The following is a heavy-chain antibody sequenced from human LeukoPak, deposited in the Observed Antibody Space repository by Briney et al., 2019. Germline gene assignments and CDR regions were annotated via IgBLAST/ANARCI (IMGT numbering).Heavy chain of an antibody. CDR2: ISTYNGNT. D-gene: IGHD4-11*01. CDR1: GYTFNSYD. CDR3: ARDGTTVHFFDY. Sequence: ASVKVSCKASGYTFNSYDISWVRQAPGQGLEWMAWISTYNGNTNYALKVQGRATMTTDTSTSTAYMELRSLRSDDTAVYYCARDGTTVHFFDYWGQGTLVTVSS. J-gene: IGHJ4*02. V-gene: IGHV1-18*01.